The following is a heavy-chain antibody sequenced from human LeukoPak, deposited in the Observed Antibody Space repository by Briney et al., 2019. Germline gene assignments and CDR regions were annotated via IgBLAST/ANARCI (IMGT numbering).Heavy chain of an antibody. J-gene: IGHJ3*02. D-gene: IGHD6-13*01. CDR1: GFTFSSYE. V-gene: IGHV3-20*04. Sequence: GGSLRLSCAASGFTFSSYEMNWVRQAPGKGLEWVSGINWNGGSTGYADSVKGRFTISRDNAKNSLYLQMNSLRAEDTALYYCARDQWVRRWYGPYDAFDIWGQGTMVTVSS. CDR3: ARDQWVRRWYGPYDAFDI. CDR2: INWNGGST.